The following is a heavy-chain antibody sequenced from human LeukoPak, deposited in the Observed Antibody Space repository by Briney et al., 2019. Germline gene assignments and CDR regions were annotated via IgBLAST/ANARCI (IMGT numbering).Heavy chain of an antibody. CDR3: ARGGVLRYFDWFPIYYYGMDV. V-gene: IGHV1-8*01. CDR2: MNPNSGNT. D-gene: IGHD3-9*01. J-gene: IGHJ6*02. Sequence: GASVKVSCKASGYTFTSYDINWVRQATGQGLEWMGWMNPNSGNTGYAQKFQGRVTITTNNSTSTAYMELSSLRSEDTAVYYCARGGVLRYFDWFPIYYYGMDVWGQGTTVTVSS. CDR1: GYTFTSYD.